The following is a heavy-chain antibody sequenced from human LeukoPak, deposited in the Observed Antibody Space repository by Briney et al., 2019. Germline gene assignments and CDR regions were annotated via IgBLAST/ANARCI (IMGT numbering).Heavy chain of an antibody. J-gene: IGHJ6*03. CDR1: GGTFSSYG. V-gene: IGHV3-23*01. CDR2: ISGSGGST. D-gene: IGHD2/OR15-2a*01. Sequence: ASVKVSCKASGGTFSSYGMSWVRQAPGKGLEWVSAISGSGGSTYYADSVKGRFTISRDNSKNTLYLQMNSLRAEDTALYYCARVYGRGWDYYYYMDVWGKGTTVTVSS. CDR3: ARVYGRGWDYYYYMDV.